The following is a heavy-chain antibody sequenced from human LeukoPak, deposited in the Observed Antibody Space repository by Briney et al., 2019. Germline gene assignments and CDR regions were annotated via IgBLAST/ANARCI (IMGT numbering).Heavy chain of an antibody. D-gene: IGHD6-19*01. CDR2: IGTSGNT. J-gene: IGHJ4*02. CDR3: AREGSAPSGWCYFDY. CDR1: GFTFSTYE. Sequence: GGSLRLSCAASGFTFSTYEMNWVRQAPGMGLEWISHIGTSGNTNYADSVKGRFTISRDNAKNSLYLQMNSLRAEDTAVYYCAREGSAPSGWCYFDYWGQGTLVTVSS. V-gene: IGHV3-48*03.